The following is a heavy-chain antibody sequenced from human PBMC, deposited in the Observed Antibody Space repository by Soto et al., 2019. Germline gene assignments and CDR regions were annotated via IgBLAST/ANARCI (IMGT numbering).Heavy chain of an antibody. J-gene: IGHJ6*02. CDR2: IYPGDSDT. V-gene: IGHV5-51*01. D-gene: IGHD5-18*01. CDR3: ARLGYSYGYCYYYGMDV. Sequence: GESLKISCNGSGYSFTSYWIGWVRQMPGKGLEWMGIIYPGDSDTRYSPSFQGQVTISADKSISTAYLQWSSLKASDTAMYYCARLGYSYGYCYYYGMDVWGQGTTVTVSS. CDR1: GYSFTSYW.